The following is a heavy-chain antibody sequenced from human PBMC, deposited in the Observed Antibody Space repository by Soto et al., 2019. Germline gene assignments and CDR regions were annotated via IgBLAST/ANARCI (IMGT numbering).Heavy chain of an antibody. CDR1: GFIFSDFY. Sequence: KPGGSLRLSCAASGFIFSDFYMNWIRQAPGKGPEWLSYISGSGSPVWYADSVKGRFTISRDNAENTLTLEMTSLRAEDTAVYYCARDVSRATIGDFDLWGQGTLVTVSS. J-gene: IGHJ4*02. V-gene: IGHV3-11*01. CDR3: ARDVSRATIGDFDL. CDR2: ISGSGSPV. D-gene: IGHD5-12*01.